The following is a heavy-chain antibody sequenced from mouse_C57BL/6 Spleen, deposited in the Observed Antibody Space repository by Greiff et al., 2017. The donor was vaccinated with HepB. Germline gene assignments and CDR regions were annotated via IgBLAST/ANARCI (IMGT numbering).Heavy chain of an antibody. J-gene: IGHJ2*01. V-gene: IGHV1-42*01. CDR3: ARWKTGKVLFDY. CDR1: GYSFTGYY. CDR2: INPSTGGT. D-gene: IGHD4-1*01. Sequence: VQLQQSGPELVKPGASVKISCKASGYSFTGYYMNWVKQSPEKSLEWIGEINPSTGGTTYNQKFKAKATLTVDKSSSTAYMQLKSLTSEDSAVYYCARWKTGKVLFDYWGQGTTLTVSS.